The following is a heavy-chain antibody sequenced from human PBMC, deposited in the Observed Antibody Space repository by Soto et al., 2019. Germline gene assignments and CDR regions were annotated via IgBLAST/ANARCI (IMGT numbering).Heavy chain of an antibody. CDR2: MSDSGTTI. CDR3: ARIDDRSGSGYFDC. J-gene: IGHJ4*02. Sequence: GGSLRLSCGASGFTFSDYYMSWIRQTPGKGLEWVSYMSDSGTTIYYADSVKGRFPISRDNTKNSLYLQMNSLRAEDTAMYYCARIDDRSGSGYFDCWGRGTRVSASS. D-gene: IGHD3-22*01. V-gene: IGHV3-11*01. CDR1: GFTFSDYY.